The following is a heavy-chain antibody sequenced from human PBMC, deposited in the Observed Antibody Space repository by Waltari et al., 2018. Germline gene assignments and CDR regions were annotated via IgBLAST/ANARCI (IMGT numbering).Heavy chain of an antibody. Sequence: EVQLVESGGGLVQPGGSLRLSCAASGFTVRSNYMSRVRQAPGKGLEWVSVIYSGGSTYYADSVKGRFTISRDNSKNTLYLQMNSLRAEDTAVYYCARRTTLGYFDLWGRGTLVTVSS. D-gene: IGHD4-4*01. CDR1: GFTVRSNY. J-gene: IGHJ2*01. V-gene: IGHV3-66*01. CDR2: IYSGGST. CDR3: ARRTTLGYFDL.